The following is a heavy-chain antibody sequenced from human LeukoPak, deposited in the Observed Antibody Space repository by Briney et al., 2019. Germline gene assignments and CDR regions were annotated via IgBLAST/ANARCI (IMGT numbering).Heavy chain of an antibody. V-gene: IGHV3-7*01. D-gene: IGHD5-12*01. CDR2: INPDGSDK. J-gene: IGHJ4*02. CDR3: ARDPVAK. Sequence: GGSLRLSCAASGFTFSSYWVTWVRQAPGKGLEWVANINPDGSDKYYVDSVKGRFTISRDNAKNSLYLQMNGLRAEDTAVYYCARDPVAKWGQGTLVTVSS. CDR1: GFTFSSYW.